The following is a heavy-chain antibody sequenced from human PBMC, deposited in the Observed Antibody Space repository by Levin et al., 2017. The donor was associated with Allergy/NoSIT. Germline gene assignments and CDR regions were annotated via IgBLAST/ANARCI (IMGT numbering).Heavy chain of an antibody. D-gene: IGHD1-1*01. V-gene: IGHV1-18*01. CDR1: GYTFTTYG. CDR2: INTYNGNT. Sequence: GESLKISCKASGYTFTTYGISWVRQAPGQGLEWMGWINTYNGNTKYAQKFQDRVTMTTDTSSSTAYMEVKSLTSDDTAVYYCARDGNDVADYWGQGTLVTVSS. CDR3: ARDGNDVADY. J-gene: IGHJ4*02.